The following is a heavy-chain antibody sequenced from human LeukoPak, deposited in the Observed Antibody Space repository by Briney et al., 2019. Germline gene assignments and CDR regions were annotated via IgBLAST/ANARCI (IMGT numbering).Heavy chain of an antibody. CDR3: ARRQDGHDY. J-gene: IGHJ4*02. CDR2: IYTTGST. V-gene: IGHV4-61*02. Sequence: SETLPLTCTVSGNSIANTFYYWSWLRQPAGKGLEWIGRIYTTGSTDYNPSLKSRVTISLDTSRNQFSLKLSSVTAADTAVYYCARRQDGHDYWGQGTLVTVSS. CDR1: GNSIANTFYY.